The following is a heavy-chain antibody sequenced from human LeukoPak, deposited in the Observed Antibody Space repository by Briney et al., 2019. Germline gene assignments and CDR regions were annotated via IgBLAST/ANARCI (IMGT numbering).Heavy chain of an antibody. V-gene: IGHV1-2*02. Sequence: ASVKVSCKASGYTFTGYYMHWVRQAPGQGLEWMGWINPNSGGTNYAQKFQGRVTMTRDTSISTAYMELSRLRSDDTAVYYCARVWSSSGYDPIDPWGQGTLVTVSP. CDR3: ARVWSSSGYDPIDP. D-gene: IGHD3-22*01. CDR1: GYTFTGYY. CDR2: INPNSGGT. J-gene: IGHJ5*02.